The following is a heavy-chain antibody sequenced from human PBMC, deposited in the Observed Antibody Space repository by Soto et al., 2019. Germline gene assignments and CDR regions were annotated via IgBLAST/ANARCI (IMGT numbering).Heavy chain of an antibody. Sequence: QVQLVESGGGVVQPGRSLRLPCVASGFTFRNFAMHWVRQTPGKGLEWVAIISSDGINKWYSDSVKGRFTISRDNSKDTLYLQMNSLRPADTPIYFCARVNGDVIHTLGYWGQGTLVTVSA. CDR1: GFTFRNFA. J-gene: IGHJ4*02. D-gene: IGHD2-8*01. V-gene: IGHV3-30*01. CDR2: ISSDGINK. CDR3: ARVNGDVIHTLGY.